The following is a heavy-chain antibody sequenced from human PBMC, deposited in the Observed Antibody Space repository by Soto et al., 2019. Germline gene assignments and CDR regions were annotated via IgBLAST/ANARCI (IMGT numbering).Heavy chain of an antibody. V-gene: IGHV3-30-3*01. CDR3: ARETDYYGSGTSYYYGMDV. D-gene: IGHD3-10*01. Sequence: QVQLVESGGGVVQPGRSLRLSCAASGFTFSSYAMHWVRQAPGKGLEWVAVISYDGSNKYYADSVKGRFTISRDNSKNRLYLQMNSLRAEDTAVYYCARETDYYGSGTSYYYGMDVWGQGTTVTVSS. J-gene: IGHJ6*02. CDR1: GFTFSSYA. CDR2: ISYDGSNK.